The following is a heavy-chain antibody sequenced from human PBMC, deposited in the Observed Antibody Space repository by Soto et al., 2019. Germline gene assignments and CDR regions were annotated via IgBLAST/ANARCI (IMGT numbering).Heavy chain of an antibody. J-gene: IGHJ6*04. CDR1: GGSISSYY. V-gene: IGHV4-59*01. Sequence: QVQLKESGPGLVKPSETLSLTCTDSGGSISSYYWSWIRQPPGKGLEWIGSIYYTGRANYNPSLKRRSPLSADTSTNHFSLRLCSVTAADPAVYYCVRDGYTVTTNFFFGMAAWGKGTTVTVSS. CDR3: VRDGYTVTTNFFFGMAA. D-gene: IGHD4-4*01. CDR2: IYYTGRA.